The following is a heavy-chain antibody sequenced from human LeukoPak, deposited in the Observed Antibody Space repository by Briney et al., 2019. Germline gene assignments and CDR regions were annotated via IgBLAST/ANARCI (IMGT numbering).Heavy chain of an antibody. V-gene: IGHV1-8*01. CDR2: MNPNSGNT. J-gene: IGHJ4*02. CDR3: ARVDYYDSSGYYVRNY. Sequence: RASVKVSCKASGYTFTSYDINWVRQATGQGLEWMGWMNPNSGNTGYAQKFQGRVTMTRNTSISTAYMELSSLRSEDTAVYYCARVDYYDSSGYYVRNYWGQGTLVTVSS. CDR1: GYTFTSYD. D-gene: IGHD3-22*01.